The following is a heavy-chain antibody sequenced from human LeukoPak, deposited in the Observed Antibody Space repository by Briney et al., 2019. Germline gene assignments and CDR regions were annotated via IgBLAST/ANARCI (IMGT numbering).Heavy chain of an antibody. Sequence: GESLKISCKGSGYRFTNYWIGWVRQMPGKGLEWMGIVYPDDSDIRYSPSFQGQVTISADKSISTAYLQWSSLKASDTATYYCARRLGGGGFDSWGQGTLVTVSS. CDR1: GYRFTNYW. D-gene: IGHD3-16*01. V-gene: IGHV5-51*01. CDR3: ARRLGGGGFDS. CDR2: VYPDDSDI. J-gene: IGHJ4*02.